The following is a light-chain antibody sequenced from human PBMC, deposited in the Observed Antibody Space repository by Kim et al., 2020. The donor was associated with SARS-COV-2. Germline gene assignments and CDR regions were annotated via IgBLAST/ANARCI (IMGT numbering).Light chain of an antibody. V-gene: IGKV3-11*01. CDR3: QQRSNWPPIT. CDR2: DAS. Sequence: PGERATLSCTTSQSVSSYLAWYQQKPGQAPRLLIYDASNRATGIPARFSGSGSGTDFTLTISSLEPEDFAVYYCQQRSNWPPITFGQGTRLEIK. J-gene: IGKJ5*01. CDR1: QSVSSY.